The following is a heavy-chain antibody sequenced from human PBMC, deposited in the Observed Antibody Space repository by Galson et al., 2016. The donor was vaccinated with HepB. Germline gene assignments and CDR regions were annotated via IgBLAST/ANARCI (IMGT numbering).Heavy chain of an antibody. CDR1: GFTFSSYA. D-gene: IGHD1-26*01. J-gene: IGHJ5*02. Sequence: SLRLSCAASGFTFSSYAMSWVRQAPGKGLEWVSAISGSGGSTYYTDSVKGRFTISRDSSKNTLYLQMNNLRAEDTAVYYCVNLGTTRTWGQGTQVTVSS. V-gene: IGHV3-23*01. CDR2: ISGSGGST. CDR3: VNLGTTRT.